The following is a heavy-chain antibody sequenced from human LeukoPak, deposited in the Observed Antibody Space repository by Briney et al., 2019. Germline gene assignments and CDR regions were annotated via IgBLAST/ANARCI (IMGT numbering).Heavy chain of an antibody. CDR1: GYTFTNYA. CDR2: INTDTGNP. V-gene: IGHV7-4-1*02. J-gene: IGHJ5*02. Sequence: GASVKVSCKAAGYTFTNYAMNWVRQAPGQGLEWMGWINTDTGNPTYAQGFTRRLVFSLDTSASTAYLQISSLKAEDTAVYYCARTLFGYQYQLLHNWFDPWGQGTLVTVSS. D-gene: IGHD2-2*01. CDR3: ARTLFGYQYQLLHNWFDP.